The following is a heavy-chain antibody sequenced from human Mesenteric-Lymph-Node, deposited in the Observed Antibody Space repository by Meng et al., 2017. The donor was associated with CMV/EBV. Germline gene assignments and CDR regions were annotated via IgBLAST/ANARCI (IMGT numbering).Heavy chain of an antibody. CDR1: VSSNNAA. V-gene: IGHV6-1*01. CDR3: AKGTSGQFVSKFDY. CDR2: TYYRSKWYN. J-gene: IGHJ4*02. D-gene: IGHD6-6*01. Sequence: VSSNNAAWNWIRQYPSRGLEWLGRTYYRSKWYNDYLVSLKGRITINADTSKNQFSLQLDSVTPEDTAVYFCAKGTSGQFVSKFDYWGQGTLVTVSS.